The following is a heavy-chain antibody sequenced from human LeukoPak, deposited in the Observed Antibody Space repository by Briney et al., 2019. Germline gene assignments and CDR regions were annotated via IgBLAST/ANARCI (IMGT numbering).Heavy chain of an antibody. CDR3: VSFYETY. V-gene: IGHV3-74*01. CDR2: INSDGSWT. J-gene: IGHJ4*02. Sequence: SGGSLRLSCAASGNYWMHWVRQVPGEGLVWVSHINSDGSWTSYADSAKGRFTISKDNAKNTVYLQMNSLRAEDTAVYYCVSFYETYWGRGTLVTVSS. D-gene: IGHD2/OR15-2a*01. CDR1: GNYW.